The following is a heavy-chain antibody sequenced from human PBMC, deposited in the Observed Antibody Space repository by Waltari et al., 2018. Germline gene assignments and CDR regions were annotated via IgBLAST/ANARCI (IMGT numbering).Heavy chain of an antibody. CDR3: ARGGGYDFWSGYYFDY. CDR2: INHSGST. CDR1: GGSFSGYY. D-gene: IGHD3-3*01. V-gene: IGHV4-34*01. Sequence: QVQLQQWGAGLLKPSETLSLTCAVYGGSFSGYYWRWIRQPPGKGLEWIGEINHSGSTNYNPSLKSRVTISVDTSKNQFSLKLSSVTAADTAVYYCARGGGYDFWSGYYFDYWGQGTLVTVSS. J-gene: IGHJ4*02.